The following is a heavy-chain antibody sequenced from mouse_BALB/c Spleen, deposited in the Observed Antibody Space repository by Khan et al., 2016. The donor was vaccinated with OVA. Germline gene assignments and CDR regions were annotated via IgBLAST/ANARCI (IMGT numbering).Heavy chain of an antibody. D-gene: IGHD2-3*01. CDR2: IDPENGNT. CDR3: ARDGYSPWFAY. Sequence: VQLKQSGAELVRPGALVNLSCKASGFNINDYYMHWVQQRPEQGLEWIGWIDPENGNTIYDPKFQGQASITSDKSSNTAYLQLSRLTSEDTAVYDCARDGYSPWFAYWGQGTLVTVSA. CDR1: GFNINDYY. V-gene: IGHV14-1*02. J-gene: IGHJ3*01.